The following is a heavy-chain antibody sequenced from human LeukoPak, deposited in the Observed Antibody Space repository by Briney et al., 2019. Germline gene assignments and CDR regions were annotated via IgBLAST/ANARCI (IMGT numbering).Heavy chain of an antibody. J-gene: IGHJ6*02. D-gene: IGHD2-8*01. CDR1: GFTVSSNY. V-gene: IGHV3-53*04. CDR3: AGVLTGHYYYYGMDV. CDR2: IYSGGST. Sequence: GGSLRLSCAASGFTVSSNYMSWLRQAPGKGLEWVSVIYSGGSTYYADSVKGRFTICRHNSKNTLYLQMNSLRAEDTAVYYCAGVLTGHYYYYGMDVWGQGTTVTVSS.